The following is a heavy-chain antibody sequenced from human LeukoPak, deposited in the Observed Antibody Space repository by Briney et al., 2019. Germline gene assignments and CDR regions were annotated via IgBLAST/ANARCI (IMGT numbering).Heavy chain of an antibody. J-gene: IGHJ3*02. CDR3: ARELSVTMIVVVIPDAFDI. Sequence: GGSLRLSCVVSGFTFSSYNMNWVRQAPGKGLEWVSSISTSSIYIYYADSVKGRFTISRDNAKNSLYLQMNSLRAEDTAVYYCARELSVTMIVVVIPDAFDIWGQGTMVTVSS. CDR1: GFTFSSYN. CDR2: ISTSSIYI. D-gene: IGHD3-22*01. V-gene: IGHV3-21*01.